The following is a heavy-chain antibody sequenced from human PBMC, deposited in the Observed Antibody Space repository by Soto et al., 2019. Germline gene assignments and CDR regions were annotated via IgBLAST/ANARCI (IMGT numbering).Heavy chain of an antibody. J-gene: IGHJ5*02. V-gene: IGHV3-30*18. CDR2: ISYDGSNK. CDR1: GSTATTYA. CDR3: AKAGGILSTPFDP. Sequence: PGGSLTPSCPPSGSTATTYATHWARQPPGKGLEWVAVISYDGSNKYYADSVKGRFTISRDNYKDTLFLQMNRLRAEDTAVYYCAKAGGILSTPFDPWGQGTLVTVSS.